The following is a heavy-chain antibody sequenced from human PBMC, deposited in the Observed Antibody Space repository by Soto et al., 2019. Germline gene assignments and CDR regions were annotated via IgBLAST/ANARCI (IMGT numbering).Heavy chain of an antibody. CDR3: ARHDCSSTRCYNFGMDV. V-gene: IGHV5-10-1*01. Sequence: GESLKISCNGSGYSFTNYWTSWVGQMPGKGLEWMGRIDPSDSYIKYSPSFQGHVTISADNSISTAYLQWSSLKASDTAMYYCARHDCSSTRCYNFGMDVWGQGTTVTVSS. D-gene: IGHD2-2*02. CDR1: GYSFTNYW. J-gene: IGHJ6*02. CDR2: IDPSDSYI.